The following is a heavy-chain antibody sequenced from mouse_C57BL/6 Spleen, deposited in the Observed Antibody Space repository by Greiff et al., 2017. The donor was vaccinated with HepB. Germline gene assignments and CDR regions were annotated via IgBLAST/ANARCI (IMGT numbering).Heavy chain of an antibody. V-gene: IGHV1-52*01. D-gene: IGHD2-5*01. CDR1: GYTFTSYW. CDR3: ARAPPYYSNDFWYFDV. J-gene: IGHJ1*03. CDR2: IDPSDSET. Sequence: VQLQQSGAELVRPGSSVKLSCKASGYTFTSYWMHWVKQRPIQGLEWIGNIDPSDSETHYNQKFKDKATLTVDKSSSTAYMQLSSLTSEDSAVYYCARAPPYYSNDFWYFDVWGTRTTVTVSS.